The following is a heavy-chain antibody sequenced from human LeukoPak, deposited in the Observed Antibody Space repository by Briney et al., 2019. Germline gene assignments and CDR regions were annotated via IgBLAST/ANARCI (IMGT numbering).Heavy chain of an antibody. J-gene: IGHJ5*02. V-gene: IGHV3-7*05. D-gene: IGHD5-24*01. CDR3: ARASDPWLQLT. CDR2: IKQDGSEK. CDR1: GFTFSNYW. Sequence: GGSPRLSCAASGFTFSNYWMIWVRQAPGKGLEWVGNIKQDGSEKRYADSVRGRFSISRDNAQTSLYLQMNSLRAEDTAVYYCARASDPWLQLTWGQGTLVTVSS.